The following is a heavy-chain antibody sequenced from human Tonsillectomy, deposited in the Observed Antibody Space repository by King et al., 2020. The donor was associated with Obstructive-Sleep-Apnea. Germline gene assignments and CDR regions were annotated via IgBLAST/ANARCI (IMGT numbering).Heavy chain of an antibody. V-gene: IGHV1-69*10. CDR2: IIPILGIA. J-gene: IGHJ4*02. D-gene: IGHD6-13*01. CDR1: GGTFSSYA. CDR3: AGPGWGAAAAPLLVY. Sequence: VQLVESGAEVKKPGSSVKVSCKASGGTFSSYAISWVRQAPGQGLEWMGGIIPILGIANYAQKFQGRVTITADKSTSTAYMELSSLRSEDTAVYYCAGPGWGAAAAPLLVYWGQGTLVTVSS.